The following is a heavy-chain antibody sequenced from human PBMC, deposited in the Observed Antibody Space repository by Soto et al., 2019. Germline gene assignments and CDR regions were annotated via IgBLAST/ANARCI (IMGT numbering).Heavy chain of an antibody. V-gene: IGHV4-30-4*01. J-gene: IGHJ2*01. CDR1: GGSISSGDYY. D-gene: IGHD3-16*02. CDR2: IYYSGST. Sequence: QVQLQESGPGLVKPSQTLSLTCTVPGGSISSGDYYWSWIRQPPGKGLEWIGYIYYSGSTNYNPSIASRITIAVDTSKTQFSLNLSSVTAADTAVYYCARIVESGYTIDFDLWGRGTLVTVSS. CDR3: ARIVESGYTIDFDL.